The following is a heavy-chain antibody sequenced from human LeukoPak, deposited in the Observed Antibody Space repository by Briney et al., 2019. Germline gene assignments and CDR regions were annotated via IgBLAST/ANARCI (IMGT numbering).Heavy chain of an antibody. CDR2: LSGSGANT. Sequence: GGSLRLSCAASGLTFSVYAMSWVRQAPGKGLEWVSTLSGSGANTYYADSVKGPFTISRDTSKTTLFLQMNSLRAEDTAIYYCAKGDPRYCSGGSCSYWGQGTLVTVSS. J-gene: IGHJ4*02. CDR1: GLTFSVYA. V-gene: IGHV3-23*01. D-gene: IGHD2-15*01. CDR3: AKGDPRYCSGGSCSY.